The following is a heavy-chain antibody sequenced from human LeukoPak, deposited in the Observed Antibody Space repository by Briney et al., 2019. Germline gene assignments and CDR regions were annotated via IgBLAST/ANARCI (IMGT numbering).Heavy chain of an antibody. CDR1: GFTFSSYA. V-gene: IGHV3-23*01. Sequence: GGSLRLSCAASGFTFSSYAMSWVRQAPGKGLEWVSAISGSGGSTYYADSVKGRFTISRDNSKNTLYLQMNSLRVEDTAVYYCAKDVTMIVVVTLGYWGQGTLVTVSS. CDR2: ISGSGGST. J-gene: IGHJ4*02. CDR3: AKDVTMIVVVTLGY. D-gene: IGHD3-22*01.